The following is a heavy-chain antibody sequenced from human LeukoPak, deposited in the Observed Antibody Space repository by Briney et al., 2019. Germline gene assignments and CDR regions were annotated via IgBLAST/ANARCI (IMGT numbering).Heavy chain of an antibody. Sequence: SGGSLRLSCAASGFTFSDYAMHWVRQAPGKGLEWVAVTSYDGSNEYYADSVEGRFTISRDNSKNTLYLQMSSLRVEDTAVYYCARANTGMVRGYYYYMDVWGKGTTVTVSS. D-gene: IGHD5-18*01. CDR1: GFTFSDYA. CDR3: ARANTGMVRGYYYYMDV. J-gene: IGHJ6*03. CDR2: TSYDGSNE. V-gene: IGHV3-30*15.